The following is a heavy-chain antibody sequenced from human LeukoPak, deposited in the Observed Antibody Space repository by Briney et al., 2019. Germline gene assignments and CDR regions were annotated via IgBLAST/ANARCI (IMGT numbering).Heavy chain of an antibody. CDR3: AREAPPDMITFGGVIARGWFDP. V-gene: IGHV4-59*01. Sequence: SETVSLTCTVSGGSISSYYWSWVRQPPGKGLEWIGYIYYSGSTNYNPSLKSRVTISVDTSKNQFSLKLSSVTAADTAVYYCAREAPPDMITFGGVIARGWFDPWGQGTLVTVSS. J-gene: IGHJ5*02. D-gene: IGHD3-16*02. CDR1: GGSISSYY. CDR2: IYYSGST.